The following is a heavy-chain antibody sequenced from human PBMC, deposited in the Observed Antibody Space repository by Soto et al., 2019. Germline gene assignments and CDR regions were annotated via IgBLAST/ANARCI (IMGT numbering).Heavy chain of an antibody. CDR1: GGPFNTFG. D-gene: IGHD2-2*01. V-gene: IGHV1-69*01. J-gene: IGHJ4*02. Sequence: QVQLMQSGAEVTKPGSSVKVSCKASGGPFNTFGISWVRQAPGQGLEWMGGIIPKYGTTSYARRFQGRVTITADETTTTAYMELSSLRHDDTAIYDCARTRQRRPVFYVDYWGQGTPIAVTS. CDR3: ARTRQRRPVFYVDY. CDR2: IIPKYGTT.